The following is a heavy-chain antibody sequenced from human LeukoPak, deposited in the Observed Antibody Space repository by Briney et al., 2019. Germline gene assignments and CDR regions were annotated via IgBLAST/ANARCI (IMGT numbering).Heavy chain of an antibody. J-gene: IGHJ6*03. CDR1: GGSISSYY. V-gene: IGHV4-59*01. CDR3: ARASVTYYYYYYMDV. CDR2: IYYSGST. Sequence: SETLSLTCTVSGGSISSYYRSWIRQPPGKGLEWIGYIYYSGSTNYNPSLKSRVTISVDTSKNQFSLKLSSVTAADTAVYYCARASVTYYYYYYMDVWGKGTTVTVSS. D-gene: IGHD4-11*01.